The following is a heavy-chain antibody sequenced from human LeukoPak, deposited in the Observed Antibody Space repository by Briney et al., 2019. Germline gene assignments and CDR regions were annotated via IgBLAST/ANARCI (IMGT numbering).Heavy chain of an antibody. J-gene: IGHJ4*02. D-gene: IGHD3-3*01. V-gene: IGHV4-59*01. CDR1: GVSISSDY. CDR2: IYYSGST. Sequence: PSQTLSLTCTVSGVSISSDYWSCIRQPPGKRLEWIGHIYYSGSTNSNPSLKSRVTISVDTSKNQFSLKLSSVTAADTAVYYCASRSSIWSGYQDTLYYFDSWGQGTLVTVSS. CDR3: ASRSSIWSGYQDTLYYFDS.